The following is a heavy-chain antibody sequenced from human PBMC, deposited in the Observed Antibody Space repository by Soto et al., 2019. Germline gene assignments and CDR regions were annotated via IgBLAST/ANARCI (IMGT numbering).Heavy chain of an antibody. V-gene: IGHV3-33*08. Sequence: XESLRLSCAASGFSFSSYAMSGVRQAPGKGLEWVAGIDYNEINQYYIDPVKGRFTISRDQSKNTLYLQMNSLRAEDTAVYYCARDFCPVPTCYDLWGQGVLVTVSS. CDR1: GFSFSSYA. D-gene: IGHD2-2*01. J-gene: IGHJ4*02. CDR2: IDYNEINQ. CDR3: ARDFCPVPTCYDL.